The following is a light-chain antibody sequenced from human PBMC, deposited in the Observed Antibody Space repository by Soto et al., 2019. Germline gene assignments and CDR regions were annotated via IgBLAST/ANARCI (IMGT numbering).Light chain of an antibody. Sequence: DIQLTQSPSSLSVSVGDRVTITCRASQTIGNYVNWYQQKPGKAPKVLIYKTSNLQSGAPSRFRGSGSGTEFTLTIDSLQPEDVATYYCQQSSRAPITFGQGTRLDIK. CDR1: QTIGNY. CDR2: KTS. J-gene: IGKJ5*01. V-gene: IGKV1-39*01. CDR3: QQSSRAPIT.